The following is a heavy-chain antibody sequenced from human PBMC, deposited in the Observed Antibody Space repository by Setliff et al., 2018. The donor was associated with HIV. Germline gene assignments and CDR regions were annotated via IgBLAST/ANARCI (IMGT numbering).Heavy chain of an antibody. J-gene: IGHJ4*02. CDR2: IKHNSDGGTT. CDR3: ATGPLDY. V-gene: IGHV3-15*07. Sequence: RLSCTTSGIIFTDAWMNWVRRAPGKGLEWVGLIKHNSDGGTTDFAAPVKGRFTISRDDSKNTVYLQMNSLKIDDTGLYYCATGPLDYWGQGTLVTVSS. CDR1: GIIFTDAW.